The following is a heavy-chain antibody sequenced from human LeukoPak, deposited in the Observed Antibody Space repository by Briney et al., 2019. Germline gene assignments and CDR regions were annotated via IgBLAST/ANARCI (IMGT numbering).Heavy chain of an antibody. V-gene: IGHV3-30-3*01. Sequence: GGSLRLSCAASGFSFSSYAMHWVRQAPGKGLEWVALISYDGSDKYFADSVMGRFSISRDNSKKTLYLHMTSLRAEDTAVYYCARPYSGFFAAFDVWGQGTMVTVSS. CDR1: GFSFSSYA. J-gene: IGHJ3*01. CDR2: ISYDGSDK. D-gene: IGHD3-10*01. CDR3: ARPYSGFFAAFDV.